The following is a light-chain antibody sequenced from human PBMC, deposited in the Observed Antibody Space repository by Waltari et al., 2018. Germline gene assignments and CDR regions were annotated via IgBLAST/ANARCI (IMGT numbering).Light chain of an antibody. CDR1: QSVNNN. Sequence: ERVMTQSPATLSVSPGERATLSCRASQSVNNNLAWYQQKPGQAPRLLIYGASTRATDIPARFSGSGSGTEFTLTISSLQSEDFAVYYCQQYNNWLWTFGQGTKVEVK. J-gene: IGKJ1*01. V-gene: IGKV3-15*01. CDR3: QQYNNWLWT. CDR2: GAS.